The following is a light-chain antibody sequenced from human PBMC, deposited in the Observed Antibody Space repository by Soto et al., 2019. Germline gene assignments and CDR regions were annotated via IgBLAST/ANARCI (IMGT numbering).Light chain of an antibody. CDR1: QSVGRD. CDR3: QQYNTWPRT. J-gene: IGKJ1*01. CDR2: GAS. Sequence: EILMTQSPVTLSVSPGERVTLSCRASQSVGRDVAWYQQEPGQAPRLLIYGASARATGIPARFSGNGAGTEFALTITSLQSEDFGVYYCQQYNTWPRTFRQGTKVDIK. V-gene: IGKV3-15*01.